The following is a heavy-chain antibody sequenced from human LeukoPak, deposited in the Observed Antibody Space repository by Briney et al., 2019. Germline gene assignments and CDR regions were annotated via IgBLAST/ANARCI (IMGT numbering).Heavy chain of an antibody. CDR3: AKDRHGDYDY. V-gene: IGHV3-43*02. CDR2: ISGDGGST. CDR1: GFTFDDYA. Sequence: GGSLRLSCAASGFTFDDYAMHWVRQAPGKGLEWVSLISGDGGSTYYADSVKGRFTISRDNSKNTLYLQMNSLRAEDTAVYYCAKDRHGDYDYWGQGTLVTVSS. D-gene: IGHD4-17*01. J-gene: IGHJ4*02.